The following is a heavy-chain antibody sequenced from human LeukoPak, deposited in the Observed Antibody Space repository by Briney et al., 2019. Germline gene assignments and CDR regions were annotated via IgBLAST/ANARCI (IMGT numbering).Heavy chain of an antibody. CDR2: IDTSSTTM. D-gene: IGHD3-3*01. CDR1: GLTFSKYS. V-gene: IGHV3-48*04. CDR3: AKDMNTIFGVVTYFDY. Sequence: GGSLRLSCAASGLTFSKYSMTWVRQAPGKGLEWVSFIDTSSTTMYYTDSVKGRFTISRDNAKNSLYLQMNSLKVEDTAIYYCAKDMNTIFGVVTYFDYWGQGTLVTVSS. J-gene: IGHJ4*02.